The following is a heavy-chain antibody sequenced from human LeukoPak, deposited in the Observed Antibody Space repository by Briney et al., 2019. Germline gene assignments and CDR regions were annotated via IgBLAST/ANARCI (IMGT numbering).Heavy chain of an antibody. CDR3: ARGAGYNYPYYFDY. J-gene: IGHJ4*02. D-gene: IGHD5-24*01. CDR2: IYGGGNI. CDR1: GFTVSSNY. V-gene: IGHV3-53*01. Sequence: GGSLRLSCAASGFTVSSNYMNWVRRAPGKGLEWVSVIYGGGNIYYADSVKGRFTISRDNSKNTLYLQMNSLRAEDTAVYYCARGAGYNYPYYFDYWGQGTLVTVSS.